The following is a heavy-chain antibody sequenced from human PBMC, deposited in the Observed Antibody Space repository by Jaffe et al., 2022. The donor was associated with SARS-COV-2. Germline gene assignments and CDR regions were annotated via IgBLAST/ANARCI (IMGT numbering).Heavy chain of an antibody. J-gene: IGHJ6*01. CDR3: ARDRASAGRYFYAMDV. V-gene: IGHV3-21*01. Sequence: EVRLVESGGGLVKPGGSLRLSCAASGFTFSPYTMNWVRQAPGKGLEWVSSISGSSSDISYTDSVKGRFTISRENAKNSLYLQVNSLRAEDTAVYYCARDRASAGRYFYAMDVWGPGTTVTVSS. D-gene: IGHD2-15*01. CDR2: ISGSSSDI. CDR1: GFTFSPYT.